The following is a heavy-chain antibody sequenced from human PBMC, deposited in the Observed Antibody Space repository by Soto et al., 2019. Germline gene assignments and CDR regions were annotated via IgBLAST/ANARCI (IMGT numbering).Heavy chain of an antibody. D-gene: IGHD5-12*01. CDR2: IKQDGSEK. CDR3: ARRRDGYKEVHFDY. CDR1: GFTFSSYW. V-gene: IGHV3-7*05. Sequence: GGSLRLSCAASGFTFSSYWMSWVRQAPGKGLEWVANIKQDGSEKYYVDSVKGRFTISRDNAKNSLYLQMNSLRAEDTAVYYCARRRDGYKEVHFDYWGQGTLVTVSS. J-gene: IGHJ4*02.